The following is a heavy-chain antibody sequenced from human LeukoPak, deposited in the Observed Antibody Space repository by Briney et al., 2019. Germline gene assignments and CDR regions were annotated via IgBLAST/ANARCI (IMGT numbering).Heavy chain of an antibody. CDR3: AKDERPDGKWSIDH. J-gene: IGHJ4*02. Sequence: GGSLRLSCAASGFTFSTYTMNWVRQAPGKGLEWVSGIITKSNRPYYADSVKGRFSISRDDSKNTVWLHMNSLRAEDTAIYYCAKDERPDGKWSIDHWGQGTLVTVTS. CDR2: IITKSNRP. V-gene: IGHV3-23*01. D-gene: IGHD1-14*01. CDR1: GFTFSTYT.